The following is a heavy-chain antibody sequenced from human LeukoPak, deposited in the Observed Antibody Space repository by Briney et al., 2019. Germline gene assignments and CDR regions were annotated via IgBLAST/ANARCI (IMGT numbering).Heavy chain of an antibody. J-gene: IGHJ6*02. D-gene: IGHD2-2*01. Sequence: PGGSLRLSCAASGFPFSNYGIHWVRQAPGKGLEWVAFIQSDGGDKCYADSVKGRFTISRDNAKNSLFLQMNSLRAEDTAVYYCARDHYCSSTSCPLYYYGMDVWGQGTTFTVSS. V-gene: IGHV3-30*02. CDR2: IQSDGGDK. CDR3: ARDHYCSSTSCPLYYYGMDV. CDR1: GFPFSNYG.